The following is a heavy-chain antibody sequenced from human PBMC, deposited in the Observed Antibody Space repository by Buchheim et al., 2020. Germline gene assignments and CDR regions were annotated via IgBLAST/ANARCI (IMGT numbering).Heavy chain of an antibody. J-gene: IGHJ6*02. V-gene: IGHV4-38-2*02. CDR3: AREFRDCSGGSCYIARPSTGMDV. Sequence: QVQLQESGPGLVKPSETLSLTCTVSGYSISSGYYWGWIRQPPGKGLEWIGSIYHSGSTYYNPSLKSRVTISVDTSKNQFSLKLSSVTAADTAVYYCAREFRDCSGGSCYIARPSTGMDVWGQGTT. D-gene: IGHD2-15*01. CDR1: GYSISSGYY. CDR2: IYHSGST.